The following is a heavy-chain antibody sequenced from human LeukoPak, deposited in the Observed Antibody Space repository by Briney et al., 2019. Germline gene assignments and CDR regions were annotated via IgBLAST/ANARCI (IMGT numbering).Heavy chain of an antibody. CDR1: GASIGSGSYH. Sequence: SATLSLTCTVSGASIGSGSYHWGWIRQPPGKGLEWIGSIYYSESTYYNPSLKSRVTISVDTSKNQFSLNLSSVTAADTAVYCCARQKYYGSGSWSYGMDVWGQGTTVTVSS. CDR3: ARQKYYGSGSWSYGMDV. D-gene: IGHD3-10*01. J-gene: IGHJ6*02. V-gene: IGHV4-39*01. CDR2: IYYSEST.